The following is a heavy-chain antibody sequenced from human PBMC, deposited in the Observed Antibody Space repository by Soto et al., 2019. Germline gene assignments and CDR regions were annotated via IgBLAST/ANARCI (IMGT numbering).Heavy chain of an antibody. J-gene: IGHJ4*02. Sequence: SETLSLTCDISGGSFSGYYWSWIRQPPGKGLEWIGEINHSGSTNYNPSLKSRVTISVDTSKNQFSLKLSSVTAADTAVYYCARATGYYYGSGSYGHWGQGTLVTVSS. V-gene: IGHV4-34*01. CDR1: GGSFSGYY. CDR3: ARATGYYYGSGSYGH. D-gene: IGHD3-10*01. CDR2: INHSGST.